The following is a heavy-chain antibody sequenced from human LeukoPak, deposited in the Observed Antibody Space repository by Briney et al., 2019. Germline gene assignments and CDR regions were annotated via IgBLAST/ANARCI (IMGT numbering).Heavy chain of an antibody. CDR3: AKAARIPYDYVWGSYPIPYFDY. V-gene: IGHV3-23*01. Sequence: GGSLRLSCIASGFTFSNYGMHWVRQAPGKGLEWVSAISGSGGSTYYADSVKGRFTISRDNSKNTLYLQMNSLRAEDTAVYYCAKAARIPYDYVWGSYPIPYFDYWGQGTLVTVSS. J-gene: IGHJ4*02. D-gene: IGHD3-16*02. CDR1: GFTFSNYG. CDR2: ISGSGGST.